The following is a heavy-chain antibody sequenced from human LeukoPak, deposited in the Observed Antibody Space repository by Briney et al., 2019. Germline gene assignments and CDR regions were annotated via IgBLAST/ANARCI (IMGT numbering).Heavy chain of an antibody. Sequence: SETLSLTCTVSGGSISSYSWSWIRQPPGKGLEWIGYISYSGSTNYNPSLNSRVTISLDTSKNQFSLKLTSVTAADTAVYYCANPARDFADSGAITWWGQGTLVTVSS. V-gene: IGHV4-59*12. CDR1: GGSISSYS. D-gene: IGHD4-17*01. J-gene: IGHJ4*02. CDR2: ISYSGST. CDR3: ANPARDFADSGAITW.